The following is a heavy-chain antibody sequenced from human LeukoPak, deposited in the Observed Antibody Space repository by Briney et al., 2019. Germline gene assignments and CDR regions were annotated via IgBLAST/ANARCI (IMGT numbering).Heavy chain of an antibody. CDR3: ARERCSGGSCYYRLFDY. Sequence: GGSLRLSCAASGFTFSSYAMSWVRQAPGKGLEWVSAISGSGGSTYYADSVKGRFTISRDNSKNTLYLQMNSLRAEDTAVYYCARERCSGGSCYYRLFDYWGQGTLVTVSS. J-gene: IGHJ4*02. CDR2: ISGSGGST. CDR1: GFTFSSYA. D-gene: IGHD2-15*01. V-gene: IGHV3-23*01.